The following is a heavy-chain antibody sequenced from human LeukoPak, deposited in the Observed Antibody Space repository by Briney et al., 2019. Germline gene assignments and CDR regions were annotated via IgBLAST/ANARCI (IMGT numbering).Heavy chain of an antibody. CDR3: TTSDYDNIDDAFDI. J-gene: IGHJ3*02. V-gene: IGHV3-15*01. CDR1: GFTLSNAW. D-gene: IGHD3-22*01. CDR2: IKSKTDGGTA. Sequence: PGGSLRLSCAASGFTLSNAWMSWVRQAPGKGLEWVGLIKSKTDGGTADYAAPVKGRFTISRDDSKNTLYLQMNSLKTEDTAVYYCTTSDYDNIDDAFDIWGQGTMVTVSS.